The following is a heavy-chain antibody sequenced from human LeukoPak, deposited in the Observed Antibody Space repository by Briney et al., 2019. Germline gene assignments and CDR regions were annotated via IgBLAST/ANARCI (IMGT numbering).Heavy chain of an antibody. D-gene: IGHD3-10*01. CDR2: MNPNSGNT. J-gene: IGHJ6*02. CDR1: GHTFTSYD. V-gene: IGHV1-8*01. Sequence: EASVKVSCKASGHTFTSYDINWVRQATGQGLEWMGWMNPNSGNTGYAQKFQGRVTMTRNTSISTAYMELSSLRSEDTAVYYCAGITMVRGVIDPDYYYGMDVWGQGTTVTVSS. CDR3: AGITMVRGVIDPDYYYGMDV.